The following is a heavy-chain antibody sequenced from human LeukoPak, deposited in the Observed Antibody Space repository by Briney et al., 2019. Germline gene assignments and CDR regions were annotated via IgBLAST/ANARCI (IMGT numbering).Heavy chain of an antibody. CDR2: ISGSGGST. CDR3: AKSLPRYYYYGMDV. V-gene: IGHV3-23*01. Sequence: GGSLRLSCAASGFTFSSYSMSWVRQAPGKGLEWVSAISGSGGSTYYADSVKGRFTISRDNSKNTLYLQMNSLRAEDTAVYYCAKSLPRYYYYGMDVWGPGTTVTVSS. J-gene: IGHJ6*02. CDR1: GFTFSSYS.